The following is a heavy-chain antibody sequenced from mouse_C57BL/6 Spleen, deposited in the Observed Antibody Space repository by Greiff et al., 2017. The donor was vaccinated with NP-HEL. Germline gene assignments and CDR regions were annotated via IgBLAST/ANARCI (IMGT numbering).Heavy chain of an antibody. CDR2: IDPEDGET. D-gene: IGHD2-3*01. V-gene: IGHV14-2*01. J-gene: IGHJ1*03. CDR3: ARSGLLRYFDV. CDR1: GFNIKDYY. Sequence: EVKVVESGAELVKPGASVKLSCTASGFNIKDYYMHWVKQRTEQGLEWIGRIDPEDGETKYVPKFQGKATITADTSSNTAYLQLSSLTSEDTAVYYCARSGLLRYFDVWGTGTTVTVSS.